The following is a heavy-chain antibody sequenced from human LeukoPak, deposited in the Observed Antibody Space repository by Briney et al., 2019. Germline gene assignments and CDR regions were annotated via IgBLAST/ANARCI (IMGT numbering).Heavy chain of an antibody. V-gene: IGHV3-23*01. Sequence: GGSLRLSCAASGFTFSSYAMSWVRQAPGKGLEWVSAISGSGGSTYYADSVKGRFTNSRDNSKNTLYLQMNSLRAEGTAVYYCAKGCRHYDFWSGYYPTDLFYFDYWGQGTLVTVSS. J-gene: IGHJ4*02. CDR3: AKGCRHYDFWSGYYPTDLFYFDY. CDR2: ISGSGGST. D-gene: IGHD3-3*01. CDR1: GFTFSSYA.